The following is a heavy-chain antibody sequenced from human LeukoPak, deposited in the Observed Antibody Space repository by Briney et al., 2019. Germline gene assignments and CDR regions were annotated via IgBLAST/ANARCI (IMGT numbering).Heavy chain of an antibody. V-gene: IGHV4-59*01. Sequence: PSETLSLTCTVSGGPLSHFYWSWVRQPPGKALEWIGYVYYNDYTTYNPSLNSRVTISKDPSKNQFSLSLTSVTAADTAVYYCARGGRFYFGSGTDYYFMDVWGIGTTVTVSS. D-gene: IGHD3-10*01. CDR3: ARGGRFYFGSGTDYYFMDV. CDR1: GGPLSHFY. J-gene: IGHJ6*03. CDR2: VYYNDYT.